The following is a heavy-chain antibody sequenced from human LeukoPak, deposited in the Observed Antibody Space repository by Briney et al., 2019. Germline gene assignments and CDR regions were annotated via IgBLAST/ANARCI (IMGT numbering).Heavy chain of an antibody. J-gene: IGHJ4*02. CDR3: ARQGAAAGTPNFDY. CDR1: GGSFSGYY. D-gene: IGHD6-13*01. CDR2: INHSGST. V-gene: IGHV4-34*01. Sequence: SETLSLTCAVYGGSFSGYYWSWIRQPPGKVLEWIGEINHSGSTNYNPSLKSRVTISVDTSKNQFSLKLSSVTAADTAVYYCARQGAAAGTPNFDYWGQGTLVTVSS.